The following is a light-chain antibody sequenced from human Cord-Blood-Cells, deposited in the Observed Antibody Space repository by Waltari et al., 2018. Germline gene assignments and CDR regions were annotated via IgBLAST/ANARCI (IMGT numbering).Light chain of an antibody. CDR1: SSDVGSYNL. Sequence: QSALTQPASVSGSPGQSITISCTGTSSDVGSYNLVSWYQQQPGKAPKLMIYEGSKRPEGVSNRFSGSKSGNTASLTISGLQAEDEADYYCCSYAGSSTGVFGGGTKLTVL. CDR3: CSYAGSSTGV. J-gene: IGLJ3*02. V-gene: IGLV2-23*01. CDR2: EGS.